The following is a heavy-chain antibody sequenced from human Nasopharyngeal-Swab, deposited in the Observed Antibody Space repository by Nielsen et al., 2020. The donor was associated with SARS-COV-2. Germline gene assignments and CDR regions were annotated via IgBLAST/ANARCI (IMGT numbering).Heavy chain of an antibody. Sequence: GGSLRLSCAASGFTFSSSAMHWVRQAPGKGLEWVPVISYDGSNKYFADSVKGRFTISRDNSKNTLYLQMNSLRAEDTAVYYCASPPLDSSGYYYGFHYWGRGTLVTVSS. CDR2: ISYDGSNK. CDR1: GFTFSSSA. CDR3: ASPPLDSSGYYYGFHY. V-gene: IGHV3-30-3*01. D-gene: IGHD3-22*01. J-gene: IGHJ4*02.